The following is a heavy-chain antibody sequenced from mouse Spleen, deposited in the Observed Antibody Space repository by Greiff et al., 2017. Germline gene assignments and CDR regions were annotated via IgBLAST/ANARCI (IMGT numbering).Heavy chain of an antibody. CDR3: TRPYYRYDPFAY. D-gene: IGHD2-14*01. CDR1: GYTFTDYE. CDR2: IDPETGGT. V-gene: IGHV1-15*01. J-gene: IGHJ3*01. Sequence: QVQLQQSGAELVRPGASVTLSCKASGYTFTDYEMHWVKQTPVHGLEWIGAIDPETGGTAYNQKFKGKAILTADKSSSTAYMELRSLTSEDSAVYYFTRPYYRYDPFAYWGQGTLVTVSA.